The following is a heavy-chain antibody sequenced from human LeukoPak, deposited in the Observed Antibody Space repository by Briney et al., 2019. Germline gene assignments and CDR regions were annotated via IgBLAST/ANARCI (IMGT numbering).Heavy chain of an antibody. CDR3: ARVRYDFWSGYPSFDY. CDR2: ISAYNGNT. J-gene: IGHJ4*02. D-gene: IGHD3-3*01. V-gene: IGHV1-18*01. CDR1: GYTFTSYG. Sequence: ASVKVSCKASGYTFTSYGISWVRQAPGQGLEWMGWISAYNGNTNYAQELQGRVTMTTDTSTSTAYMELRSLRSDDTAVYYCARVRYDFWSGYPSFDYWGQGTLVTVSS.